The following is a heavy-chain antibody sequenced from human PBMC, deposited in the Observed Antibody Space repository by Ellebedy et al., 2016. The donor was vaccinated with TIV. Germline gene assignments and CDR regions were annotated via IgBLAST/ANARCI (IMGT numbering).Heavy chain of an antibody. CDR2: MYSSGTT. CDR3: ARGGVSIGRTYPFDY. Sequence: GESLKISCAASGFTVSSNFMSWVRQAPGKGLEWISVMYSSGTTYYADSVKGRFTISRDTSKDTLYLQMDSLRAEDTAVYFCARGGVSIGRTYPFDYWGQGTLVTVSS. D-gene: IGHD1-14*01. V-gene: IGHV3-66*01. CDR1: GFTVSSNF. J-gene: IGHJ4*02.